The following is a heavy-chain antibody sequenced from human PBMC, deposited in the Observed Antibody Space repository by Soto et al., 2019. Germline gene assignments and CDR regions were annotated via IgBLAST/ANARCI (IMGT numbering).Heavy chain of an antibody. J-gene: IGHJ4*02. D-gene: IGHD2-21*02. CDR1: GGSISSSSYY. CDR2: IYYSGST. CDR3: ASDNKKHIVVVTAIPGYFDY. Sequence: SETLSLTCTVSGGSISSSSYYWGWIRQPPGKGLEWIGSIYYSGSTYYNPSLKSRVTISVDTSKNQFSLKLSSVTAADTAVYYCASDNKKHIVVVTAIPGYFDYWGQGTLVTVSS. V-gene: IGHV4-39*01.